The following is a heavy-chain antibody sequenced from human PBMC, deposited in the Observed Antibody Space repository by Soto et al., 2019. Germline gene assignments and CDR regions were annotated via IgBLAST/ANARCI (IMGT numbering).Heavy chain of an antibody. J-gene: IGHJ3*02. CDR1: GLTFRSYW. D-gene: IGHD6-13*01. Sequence: GGSLSLSCAVSGLTFRSYWMRWVRQAPEKGMEWVDNIKQDGREKYYVDSVQGRFTISRDTSQNSLYLQRSRLRAEATAVYYGARLTAAAEAAFDIWGQGTMVTVSS. CDR3: ARLTAAAEAAFDI. V-gene: IGHV3-7*03. CDR2: IKQDGREK.